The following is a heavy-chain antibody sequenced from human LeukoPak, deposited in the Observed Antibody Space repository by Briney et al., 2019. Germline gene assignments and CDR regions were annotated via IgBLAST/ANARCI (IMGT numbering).Heavy chain of an antibody. CDR3: ARTLSISGSSRDDAFDI. CDR2: IYHSGST. Sequence: SGTLSLTCAVSGGSISNIHWWTWVRQPPGKGLEWIGEIYHSGSTNYNPSLKSRVTISVDKSKSQFSLKVNSVTAADTAVYYCARTLSISGSSRDDAFDIWGQGTMVTVSS. J-gene: IGHJ3*02. D-gene: IGHD1-26*01. CDR1: GGSISNIHW. V-gene: IGHV4-4*02.